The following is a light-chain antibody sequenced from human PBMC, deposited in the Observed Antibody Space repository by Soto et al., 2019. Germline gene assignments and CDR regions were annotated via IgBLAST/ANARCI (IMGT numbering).Light chain of an antibody. CDR2: GAT. J-gene: IGKJ1*01. CDR1: QDITNY. CDR3: LQHNRYPWT. Sequence: DIQLTQYPSVVSASVGDRVTISCRTSQDITNYLVWFQQKPGKVPERLIYGATNLQSGVPSRFSGSGSGTEFTLTIRSLQPEDFATYYCLQHNRYPWTFGQGNKVDIK. V-gene: IGKV1-17*03.